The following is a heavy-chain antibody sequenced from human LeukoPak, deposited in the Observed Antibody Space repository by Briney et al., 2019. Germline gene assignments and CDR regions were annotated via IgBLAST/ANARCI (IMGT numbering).Heavy chain of an antibody. J-gene: IGHJ4*02. CDR1: GFTFGDYA. CDR3: TRDQTPYY. Sequence: GSLRLSCTASGFTFGDYAVSWFRQAPGKGLEWVGFIRSKAYGGTTEYAASVKGRFTISRDDSKCIAYLQMNSLKTEDTAVYYCTRDQTPYYWGQGTLVTVSS. CDR2: IRSKAYGGTT. V-gene: IGHV3-49*03.